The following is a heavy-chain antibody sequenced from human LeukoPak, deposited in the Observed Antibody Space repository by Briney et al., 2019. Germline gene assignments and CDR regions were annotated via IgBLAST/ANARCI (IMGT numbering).Heavy chain of an antibody. V-gene: IGHV4-30-4*01. CDR1: GGSISSGDYY. Sequence: SETLSLTCTVSGGSISSGDYYWSWIRQPPGKGLEWIGYIYYSGSTYYNPSLKSRVTISVDTSKNQFSLKLSSVTAADTAVYYCARGPSYTYYYDRSGYYLNYWGQGTLVTVSS. D-gene: IGHD3-22*01. J-gene: IGHJ4*02. CDR3: ARGPSYTYYYDRSGYYLNY. CDR2: IYYSGST.